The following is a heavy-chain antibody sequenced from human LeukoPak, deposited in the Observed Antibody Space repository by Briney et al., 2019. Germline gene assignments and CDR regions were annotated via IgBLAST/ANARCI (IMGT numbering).Heavy chain of an antibody. J-gene: IGHJ3*02. CDR3: AKSRTGPSDAFDI. CDR1: GFTFDDYA. V-gene: IGHV3-9*01. D-gene: IGHD7-27*01. Sequence: GGSLRPSCAASGFTFDDYAMHWVRQAPGKGLEWVSGISWNSGSIGYADSVKGRFTISRDNAKNSLYLQMNSLRAEDTALYYCAKSRTGPSDAFDIWGQGTMVTVSS. CDR2: ISWNSGSI.